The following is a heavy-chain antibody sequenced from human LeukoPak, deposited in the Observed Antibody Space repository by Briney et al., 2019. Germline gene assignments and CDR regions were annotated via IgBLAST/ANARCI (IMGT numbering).Heavy chain of an antibody. CDR2: INPNSGGT. CDR3: ARDFIKAVGAPLRPLDP. Sequence: GASVKVSCKASGYTFTGYYMHWVRQAPGQGLEWMGWINPNSGGTNYAQKFQGRVTMTRDTSISTAYMELSRLRSDDTAVYYCARDFIKAVGAPLRPLDPWGQGTLVTVSS. V-gene: IGHV1-2*02. CDR1: GYTFTGYY. D-gene: IGHD1-26*01. J-gene: IGHJ5*02.